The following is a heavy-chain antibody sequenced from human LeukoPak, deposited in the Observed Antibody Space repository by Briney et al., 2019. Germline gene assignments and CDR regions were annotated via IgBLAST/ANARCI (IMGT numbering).Heavy chain of an antibody. V-gene: IGHV1-69*04. Sequence: GASVKVSCKASGGTFSSYAISWLRQAPGQGLEWMGRIIPILGIANYAQKFQGGVTITADKSTSTAYMELSSLRSEDTAVYYCARTRSPIAAAASYYYYYYGMDVWGQGTTVTVSS. D-gene: IGHD6-13*01. CDR1: GGTFSSYA. CDR2: IIPILGIA. CDR3: ARTRSPIAAAASYYYYYYGMDV. J-gene: IGHJ6*02.